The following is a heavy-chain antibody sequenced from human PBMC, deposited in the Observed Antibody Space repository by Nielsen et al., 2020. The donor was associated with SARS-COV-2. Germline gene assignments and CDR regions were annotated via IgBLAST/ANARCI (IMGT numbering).Heavy chain of an antibody. CDR1: GGSFSGYY. J-gene: IGHJ6*02. V-gene: IGHV4-34*01. D-gene: IGHD6-13*01. CDR2: INHSGST. CDR3: ARGRGSSWYFTKNRMDV. Sequence: SETLSLTCAVYGGSFSGYYWSWIRQPPGKGLEWIGEINHSGSTNYNPSLKSRVTISVDTSKNQFSLKLSSVTAADTAVYYCARGRGSSWYFTKNRMDVWAKGPRSPSP.